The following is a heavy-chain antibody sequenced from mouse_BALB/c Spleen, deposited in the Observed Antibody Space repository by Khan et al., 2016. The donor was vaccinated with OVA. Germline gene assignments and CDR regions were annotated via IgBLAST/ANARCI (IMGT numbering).Heavy chain of an antibody. CDR1: GYIFIDYN. CDR2: ISPGSGNT. CDR3: AREWGSWFPY. D-gene: IGHD1-3*01. J-gene: IGHJ3*01. V-gene: IGHV1-77*01. Sequence: QVQLQQSGTELARPGASVKLSCKASGYIFIDYNINWVKQRTRQGLEWIGEISPGSGNTYYNEKFKGKATLTADKSSSTAYMQLSSLTSEDSAVYCCAREWGSWFPYWGQGTLVTVSA.